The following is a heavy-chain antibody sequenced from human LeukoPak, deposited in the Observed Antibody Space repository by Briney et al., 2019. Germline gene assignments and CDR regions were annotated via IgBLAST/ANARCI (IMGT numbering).Heavy chain of an antibody. V-gene: IGHV4-4*02. CDR2: IYHSGST. J-gene: IGHJ4*02. Sequence: SETLSLTCAVSGGSISSSNWWSWVRQPPGKGLEWIWEIYHSGSTNYNPSLKSRVTISVDKSKNQFSLKLSSVTAADTAVYYCARRPQVFYDILTGNFDYWGQGTLVTVSS. CDR1: GGSISSSNW. CDR3: ARRPQVFYDILTGNFDY. D-gene: IGHD3-9*01.